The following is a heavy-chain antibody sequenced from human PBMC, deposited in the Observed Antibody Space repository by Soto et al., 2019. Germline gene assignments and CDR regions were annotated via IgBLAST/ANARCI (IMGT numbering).Heavy chain of an antibody. CDR1: GFTFSGSA. J-gene: IGHJ5*02. D-gene: IGHD4-17*01. V-gene: IGHV3-73*02. CDR3: TRPGHTPGDYVDP. CDR2: IRSKANSYAT. Sequence: EVQLVESGGGLVQPGGSLKLSCAASGFTFSGSAMHWVRQASGKGLEWVGRIRSKANSYATAYAASVKGRFTISRDDSKNTAYLQMNSLKTEDTAVYYCTRPGHTPGDYVDPLGQGTLVTVSS.